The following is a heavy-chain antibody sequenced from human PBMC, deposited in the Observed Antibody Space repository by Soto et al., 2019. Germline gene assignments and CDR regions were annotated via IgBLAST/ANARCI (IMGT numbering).Heavy chain of an antibody. D-gene: IGHD2-2*03. Sequence: QVQLVQSGAEVKKPGSSVQVYCKASGGTFSSYGISWVRQSPGQGLEWMGGIIPISGTANYAQKFEGRVTISADESTNPAYMELSSLRSEDTAVYYCARDWISGRDVGGQGTTVTVSS. CDR2: IIPISGTA. V-gene: IGHV1-69*12. J-gene: IGHJ6*02. CDR3: ARDWISGRDV. CDR1: GGTFSSYG.